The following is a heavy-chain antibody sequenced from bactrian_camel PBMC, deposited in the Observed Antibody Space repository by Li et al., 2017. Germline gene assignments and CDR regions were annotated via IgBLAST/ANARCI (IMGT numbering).Heavy chain of an antibody. V-gene: IGHV3S53*01. CDR1: GYTASTYC. D-gene: IGHD4*01. Sequence: QLVESGGGSVQAGGSLRLSCSTSGYTASTYCMAWFRQAPGKEREGVAAIERSGKITYADSVLGRFTISRDNAKNTLYLIINNPSPEDTAIYYCAASMTTYGGYGPLSTYEYNYWSQGTQVTVS. CDR3: AASMTTYGGYGPLSTYEYNY. J-gene: IGHJ4*01. CDR2: IERSGKI.